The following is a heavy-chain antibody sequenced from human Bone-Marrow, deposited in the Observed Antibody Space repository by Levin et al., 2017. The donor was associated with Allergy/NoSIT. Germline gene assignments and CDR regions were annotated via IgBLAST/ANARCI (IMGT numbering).Heavy chain of an antibody. CDR1: GGSISSGDYY. D-gene: IGHD2-2*01. CDR2: IYYSGST. J-gene: IGHJ4*02. Sequence: PSETLSLTCTVSGGSISSGDYYWSWIRQPPGKGLEWIGYIYYSGSTYYNPSLKSRVTISVDTSKNQFSLKLSSVTAADTAVYYCAREGYCSSTSCYPARPIDYWGQGTLVTVSS. V-gene: IGHV4-30-4*01. CDR3: AREGYCSSTSCYPARPIDY.